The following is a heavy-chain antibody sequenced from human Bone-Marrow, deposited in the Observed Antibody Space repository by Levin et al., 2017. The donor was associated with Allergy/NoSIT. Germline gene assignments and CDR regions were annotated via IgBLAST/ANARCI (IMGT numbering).Heavy chain of an antibody. CDR2: IDSAGRSR. J-gene: IGHJ5*02. CDR1: GFIFSNHW. Sequence: GGSLRLSCAASGFIFSNHWMYWVRQAPGKGPEWVSRIDSAGRSRSYADSVRGRFTISRDNAKNTLFLQLAHLRAEDTAIYYCGGDLGGQWLRVDSWGQGSLVSVSS. D-gene: IGHD6-19*01. V-gene: IGHV3-74*01. CDR3: GGDLGGQWLRVDS.